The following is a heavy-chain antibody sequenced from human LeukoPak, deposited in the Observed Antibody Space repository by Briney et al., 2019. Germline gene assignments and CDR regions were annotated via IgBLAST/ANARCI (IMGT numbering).Heavy chain of an antibody. Sequence: PGGSLRLSCAASGFTVSSNYMSWVRQAPGKGLEWVATISGSGLMTYYADSVKGRFTVSGDNSKNTLYLQMSSLTAADTAVYYCAKDRSIGTYYTFDHWGQGTLVTVSS. CDR2: ISGSGLMT. D-gene: IGHD1-26*01. CDR3: AKDRSIGTYYTFDH. V-gene: IGHV3-23*01. J-gene: IGHJ4*02. CDR1: GFTVSSNY.